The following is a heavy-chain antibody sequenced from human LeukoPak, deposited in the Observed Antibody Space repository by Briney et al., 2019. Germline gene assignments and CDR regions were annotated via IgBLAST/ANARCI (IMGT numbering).Heavy chain of an antibody. CDR2: ISSSGSTI. V-gene: IGHV3-48*03. Sequence: GGSLRLSCAASGFTFRRYEMNWVRQAPGKGLEWVSYISSSGSTIYYADSVKGRFTISRDNAKNSPYLQMNSLRAEDTAVYYCSRGGGGLGSCSGDTCYSPFYLGMDVWGQGTTVTVSS. CDR1: GFTFRRYE. J-gene: IGHJ6*02. D-gene: IGHD2-15*01. CDR3: SRGGGGLGSCSGDTCYSPFYLGMDV.